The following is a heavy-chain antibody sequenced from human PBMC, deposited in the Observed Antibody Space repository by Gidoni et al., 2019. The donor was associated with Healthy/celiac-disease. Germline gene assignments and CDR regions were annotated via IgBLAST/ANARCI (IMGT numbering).Heavy chain of an antibody. D-gene: IGHD3-22*01. CDR1: GFTFDDYA. J-gene: IGHJ4*02. V-gene: IGHV3-9*01. Sequence: EVQLVESGGGLVQPGRSLRLSCAASGFTFDDYAMHWVRQAPGKGLEWFSGISWNSGSIGYADSVKGRFTISRDNAKNSLYLQMNSLRAEDTALYYCAKERYDSSGLDYWGQGTLVTVSS. CDR3: AKERYDSSGLDY. CDR2: ISWNSGSI.